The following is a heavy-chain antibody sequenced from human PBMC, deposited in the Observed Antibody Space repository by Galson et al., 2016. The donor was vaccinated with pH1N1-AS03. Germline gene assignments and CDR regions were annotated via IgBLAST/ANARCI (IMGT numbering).Heavy chain of an antibody. J-gene: IGHJ6*03. Sequence: SLRLSCAASGFTFSSYWMSWVRQAPGKGLEWVANIKEDGGEKYYVDSVKGRFTISRDNGKNSLYLQMSSLRAEDTAVYFCARAGIAASYFHYYYLDVWGKGATVTVSS. D-gene: IGHD6-25*01. V-gene: IGHV3-7*04. CDR1: GFTFSSYW. CDR2: IKEDGGEK. CDR3: ARAGIAASYFHYYYLDV.